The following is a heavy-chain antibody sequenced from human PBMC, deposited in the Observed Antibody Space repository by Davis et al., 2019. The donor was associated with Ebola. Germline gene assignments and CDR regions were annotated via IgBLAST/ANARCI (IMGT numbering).Heavy chain of an antibody. D-gene: IGHD2-2*01. J-gene: IGHJ4*02. CDR1: GYTFIYYY. CDR2: INPKSGAT. CDR3: ARGPAANAPLDY. V-gene: IGHV1-2*02. Sequence: ASATDSCKAFGYTFIYYYINWVRQTPGQGLEWMGRINPKSGATTYAQRFQGRVTMTRDTSSGTAYMDLGSLKSDDTAVYCCARGPAANAPLDYWGQGTLVTVSS.